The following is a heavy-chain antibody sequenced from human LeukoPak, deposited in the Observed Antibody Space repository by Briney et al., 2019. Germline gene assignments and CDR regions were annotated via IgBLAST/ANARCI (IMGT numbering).Heavy chain of an antibody. J-gene: IGHJ5*02. V-gene: IGHV3-23*01. CDR3: AKGKSGSNPYNWFDP. Sequence: GGSLRLSCAVSGLTFSNYAMSWVRQAPGKGLEWVSLIGGSGVNTFYADSVKGRFTISRDNSKNTLFLQMNSLRAEDTAVYYCAKGKSGSNPYNWFDPWGQGTLVTVSS. CDR1: GLTFSNYA. D-gene: IGHD1-26*01. CDR2: IGGSGVNT.